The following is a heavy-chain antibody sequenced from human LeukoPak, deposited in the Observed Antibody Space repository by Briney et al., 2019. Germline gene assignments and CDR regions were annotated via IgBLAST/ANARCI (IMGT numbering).Heavy chain of an antibody. V-gene: IGHV3-23*01. CDR2: ISGSGDTT. J-gene: IGHJ4*02. D-gene: IGHD4-17*01. CDR1: GFTFSSYS. Sequence: PGGSLRLSCTASGFTFSSYSMSWVRQGPGTGLEWVSAISGSGDTTFYADSVKGRFTISRDNSKTTLYLQVNSLRAEDTAVYFCAKELTTERTPGVDSWGQGTLVTVSS. CDR3: AKELTTERTPGVDS.